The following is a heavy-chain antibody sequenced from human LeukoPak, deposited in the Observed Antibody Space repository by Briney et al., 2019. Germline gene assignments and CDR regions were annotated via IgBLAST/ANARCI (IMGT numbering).Heavy chain of an antibody. Sequence: SETLSLTCTVSAGSISGYYWSWIRQPPGKGLEWIGYVYYSGSTNYNPSLKSRVTVSIDTSKNQFSLKLSSVTAADTAVYYCARDLGYSGGWYDYWGRGPLVTVSS. CDR1: AGSISGYY. CDR2: VYYSGST. J-gene: IGHJ4*02. V-gene: IGHV4-59*01. D-gene: IGHD6-19*01. CDR3: ARDLGYSGGWYDY.